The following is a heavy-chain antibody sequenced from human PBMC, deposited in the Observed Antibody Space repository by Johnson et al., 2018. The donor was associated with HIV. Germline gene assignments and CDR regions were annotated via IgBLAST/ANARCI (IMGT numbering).Heavy chain of an antibody. D-gene: IGHD3-22*01. V-gene: IGHV3-30*02. CDR3: ARGDYYDSSGYFSDAFDI. CDR2: IRYDGSNK. Sequence: QVQLVESGGGVVQPGGSLRLSCAASGFTFSSYGMHWVRQAPGKGLEWVAFIRYDGSNKYYADSVKGRFTISRDNAKNSLYLQMNSLRAEDTAVYYCARGDYYDSSGYFSDAFDIWGQGTMVTVS. CDR1: GFTFSSYG. J-gene: IGHJ3*02.